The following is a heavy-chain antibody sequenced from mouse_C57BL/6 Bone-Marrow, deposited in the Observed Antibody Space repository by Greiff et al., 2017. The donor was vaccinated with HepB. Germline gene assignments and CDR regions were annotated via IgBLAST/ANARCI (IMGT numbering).Heavy chain of an antibody. D-gene: IGHD4-1*01. CDR2: ISSGSSTI. Sequence: EVKVVESGGGLVKPGGSLKLSCAASGFTFSDYGMHWVRQAPEKGLEWVAYISSGSSTIYYADTGKGRVTLTRDNAKNTLFLQMTSLRSEDTAMYYYARENWERYVDYWGQGTTLTVSS. CDR1: GFTFSDYG. CDR3: ARENWERYVDY. J-gene: IGHJ2*01. V-gene: IGHV5-17*01.